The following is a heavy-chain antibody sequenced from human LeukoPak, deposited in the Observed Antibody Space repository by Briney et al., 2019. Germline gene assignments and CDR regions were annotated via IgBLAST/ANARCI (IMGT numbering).Heavy chain of an antibody. CDR2: IYYSGST. D-gene: IGHD6-13*01. CDR1: GGSISSYY. CDR3: ARGIRGIAAAGTNYYYMDV. J-gene: IGHJ6*03. V-gene: IGHV4-59*01. Sequence: SETLSLTCTVSGGSISSYYWSWIRQPPGKGLEWIGYIYYSGSTNYKPSLKSRVTVSVDTSKNQFSLKLSSVTAADTAVYYCARGIRGIAAAGTNYYYMDVWGKGTTVTVSS.